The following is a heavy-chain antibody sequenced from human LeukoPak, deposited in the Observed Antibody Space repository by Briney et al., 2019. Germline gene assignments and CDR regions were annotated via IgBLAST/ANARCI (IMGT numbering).Heavy chain of an antibody. Sequence: ASVKVSCKASGYTFTDYSIHWMRQEQAPGQGLEWVGWISPNNGATNYAPKFQGRVTLTTDTSITSAYMEMTRLTSDDTAVYYCARDPYGLGIAAAGVHWGQGTLVTVSS. D-gene: IGHD6-13*01. CDR1: GYTFTDYS. CDR3: ARDPYGLGIAAAGVH. J-gene: IGHJ1*01. CDR2: ISPNNGAT. V-gene: IGHV1-2*02.